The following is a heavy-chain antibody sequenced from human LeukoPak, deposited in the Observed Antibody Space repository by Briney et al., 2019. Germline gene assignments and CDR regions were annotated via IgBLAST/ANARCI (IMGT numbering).Heavy chain of an antibody. CDR3: AELGITMIGGV. J-gene: IGHJ6*04. CDR2: ISSSGSTI. V-gene: IGHV3-48*03. D-gene: IGHD3-10*02. Sequence: GGSLRLSCAASGFTFNSYAMSWVRQAPGKGLEWVSYISSSGSTIYYADSVKGRFTISRDNAKNSLYLQMNSLRAEDTAVYYCAELGITMIGGVWGKGTTVTISS. CDR1: GFTFNSYA.